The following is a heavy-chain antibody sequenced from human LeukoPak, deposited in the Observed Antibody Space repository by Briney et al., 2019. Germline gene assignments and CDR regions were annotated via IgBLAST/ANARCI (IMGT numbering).Heavy chain of an antibody. J-gene: IGHJ4*02. V-gene: IGHV3-53*01. CDR3: AKSGLSRFDY. D-gene: IGHD4/OR15-4a*01. CDR1: GFTVSSNY. Sequence: GGSLRLSCAASGFTVSSNYMSWVRQAPGKGLEWVSVIYSGGGTHYADSVKGRFTISRDNSKNTLSLQMNSLRAEDTAVYYCAKSGLSRFDYWGQGTLVTVSS. CDR2: IYSGGGT.